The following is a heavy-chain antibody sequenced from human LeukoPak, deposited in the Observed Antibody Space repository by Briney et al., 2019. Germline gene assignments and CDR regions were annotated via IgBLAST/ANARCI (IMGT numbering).Heavy chain of an antibody. CDR2: IYYSGST. J-gene: IGHJ4*02. V-gene: IGHV4-59*08. D-gene: IGHD4-17*01. CDR3: ARHQSHYGDPSFDY. CDR1: VGSISSYY. Sequence: PSETLSLTCTVSVGSISSYYWSWIRQPPGKGLEWIGYIYYSGSTNYSPSLKSRVTISIDMSKNQFSLKVSSVTAADTAVYYCARHQSHYGDPSFDYWGQGTLVTVSS.